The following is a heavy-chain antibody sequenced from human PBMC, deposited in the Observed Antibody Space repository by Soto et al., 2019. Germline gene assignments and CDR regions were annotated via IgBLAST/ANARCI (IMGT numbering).Heavy chain of an antibody. V-gene: IGHV3-30-3*01. CDR2: ISKGGSNI. D-gene: IGHD2-2*01. Sequence: QVHLSESGGGVVQPGRSLRLSCAASEFTFSTFAVHWVRQAPGKGLEWVAVISKGGSNIYYADSVKGRFTISRDNSKKTLYLQMRGLRAEDTAVYYCARQNQPQAGDYYYYGMDVWGQGTTVTVSS. J-gene: IGHJ6*02. CDR3: ARQNQPQAGDYYYYGMDV. CDR1: EFTFSTFA.